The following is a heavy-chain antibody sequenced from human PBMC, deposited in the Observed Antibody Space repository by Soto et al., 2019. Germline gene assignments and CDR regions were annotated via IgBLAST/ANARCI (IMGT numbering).Heavy chain of an antibody. D-gene: IGHD3-3*01. V-gene: IGHV4-34*01. CDR3: ARGAHDFWSCYSGFVWFDP. CDR2: INHSGST. J-gene: IGHJ5*02. CDR1: GGSFSGYY. Sequence: QVQLQQWGAGLLKPSETLSLTCAVYGGSFSGYYWSWIRQPPGKGLEWIGEINHSGSTNYNPSLKSRVTISVDTYKNQFSLKLSSVTAADTAVYYCARGAHDFWSCYSGFVWFDPWGQGTLVTVSS.